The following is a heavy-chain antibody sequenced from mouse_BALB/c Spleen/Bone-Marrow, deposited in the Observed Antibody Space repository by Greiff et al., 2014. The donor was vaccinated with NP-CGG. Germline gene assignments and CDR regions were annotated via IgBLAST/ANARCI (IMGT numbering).Heavy chain of an antibody. J-gene: IGHJ3*01. D-gene: IGHD1-1*01. V-gene: IGHV14-3*02. CDR3: AIYYYGSSGFAY. CDR2: IDPANGNT. CDR1: GFNIKDTY. Sequence: VQLKESGAELVKPVASVKLSCTASGFNIKDTYMYWVKQRPEQGLEWIGRIDPANGNTKYDPKFQGKATITADTSSNTAYLQLSSLTSEDTAVYYCAIYYYGSSGFAYWGQGTLVTVSA.